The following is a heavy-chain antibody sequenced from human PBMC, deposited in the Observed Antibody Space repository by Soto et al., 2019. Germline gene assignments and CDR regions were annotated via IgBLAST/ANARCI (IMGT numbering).Heavy chain of an antibody. J-gene: IGHJ4*02. CDR2: IYYSGST. CDR3: ARGPHPPRGGFDS. D-gene: IGHD3-10*01. V-gene: IGHV4-30-4*01. CDR1: GGSISSGDYY. Sequence: QVQLQESGPGLVKPSQTLSLTCTVSGGSISSGDYYWSWIRQPPGKGLEWIGYIYYSGSTYYNPSLLVRVTISGDTSKNQFSLKLSSVTAADTAVYYCARGPHPPRGGFDSWGQGTLVTVSS.